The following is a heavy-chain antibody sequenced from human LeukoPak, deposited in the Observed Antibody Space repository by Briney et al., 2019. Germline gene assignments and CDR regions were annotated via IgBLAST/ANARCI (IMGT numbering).Heavy chain of an antibody. CDR1: GYTFTSYG. V-gene: IGHV1-18*01. D-gene: IGHD4/OR15-4a*01. CDR2: ISAYNGNT. Sequence: ASVKVSFTSSGYTFTSYGISWVRQAPGQGLEWMGWISAYNGNTNYAQKLQGRVTMTTDTSTSTAYMELRSLRSDDTAVYCCARDANYYYYYYGMDVWGQGTTVTVSS. CDR3: ARDANYYYYYYGMDV. J-gene: IGHJ6*02.